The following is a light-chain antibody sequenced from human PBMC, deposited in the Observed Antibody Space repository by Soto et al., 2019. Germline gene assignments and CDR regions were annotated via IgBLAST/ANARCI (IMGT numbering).Light chain of an antibody. CDR2: AAS. CDR1: QGVKNN. CDR3: LQHDTFPYT. V-gene: IGKV1-17*01. Sequence: DIQMTQSPSSLSASVGDRVTITCRASQGVKNNLGWFQQEPGKAPKRLIYAASSLQSGVPSRFSGSGSGTEFTLTISSLHPEDFATYYCLQHDTFPYTFGQGTKLEIK. J-gene: IGKJ2*01.